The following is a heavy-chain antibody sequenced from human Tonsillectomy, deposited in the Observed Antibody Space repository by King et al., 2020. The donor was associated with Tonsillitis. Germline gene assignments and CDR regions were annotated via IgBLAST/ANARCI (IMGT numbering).Heavy chain of an antibody. CDR1: GFTFSTYV. Sequence: VQLVESGGGVVQPGRSLRLSCAASGFTFSTYVMHWVRQAPGKGLAWVAVISYDESDKHYADSVKGRFTISRDNSKNTLSLQMKSLRVEDTAVYYCARERPFGGRSGLDSWGQGSLVT. CDR2: ISYDESDK. J-gene: IGHJ5*02. D-gene: IGHD1-26*01. CDR3: ARERPFGGRSGLDS. V-gene: IGHV3-30*04.